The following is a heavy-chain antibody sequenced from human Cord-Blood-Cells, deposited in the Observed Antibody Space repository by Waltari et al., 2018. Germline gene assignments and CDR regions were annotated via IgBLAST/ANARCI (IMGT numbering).Heavy chain of an antibody. CDR2: INHSGST. CDR1: GGSFSGYS. CDR3: ARGRRDIVVVPAAIWFDP. Sequence: QVQLQQWGAGLLKPSETLSLTCAVYGGSFSGYSWSWIRQPPGKGLEWIGEINHSGSTTYHPSLKSRVTISVDTSKNQFSLKLSSVTAADTAVYYCARGRRDIVVVPAAIWFDPWGQGTLVTVSS. V-gene: IGHV4-34*01. D-gene: IGHD2-2*01. J-gene: IGHJ5*02.